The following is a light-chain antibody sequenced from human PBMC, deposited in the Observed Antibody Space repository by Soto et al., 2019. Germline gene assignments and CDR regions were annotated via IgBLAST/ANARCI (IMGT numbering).Light chain of an antibody. V-gene: IGKV1-5*01. Sequence: DIQMTQSPSTLSASVGDRVTVTCRASQSISSWLAWYQQKPGKAPKLLIYDASSFESGVPSRFSGSGSGTEFTLTISSLQPDDFATYYCQQYNDYSQYTFGQGTKLEIK. CDR2: DAS. J-gene: IGKJ2*01. CDR1: QSISSW. CDR3: QQYNDYSQYT.